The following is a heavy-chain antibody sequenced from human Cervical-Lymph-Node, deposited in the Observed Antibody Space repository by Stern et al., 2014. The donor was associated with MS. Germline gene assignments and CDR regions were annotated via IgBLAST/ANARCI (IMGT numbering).Heavy chain of an antibody. J-gene: IGHJ4*02. Sequence: QVQLQESGPGLVKPSETLSLTCTVSGGSTSRYYWSWIRQPPGKGLEFIGYLYGSGSTNYSPSLESRVTISVDKSKNQFSLRLSSVTAADTAVYYCARGNLDYSNHLSPFDSWGQGTLVTVSS. CDR3: ARGNLDYSNHLSPFDS. CDR1: GGSTSRYY. D-gene: IGHD4-11*01. V-gene: IGHV4-59*01. CDR2: LYGSGST.